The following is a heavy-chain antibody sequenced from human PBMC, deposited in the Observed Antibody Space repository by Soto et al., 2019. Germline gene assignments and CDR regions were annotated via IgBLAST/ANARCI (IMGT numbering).Heavy chain of an antibody. CDR2: IHYSGSS. CDR3: ARDLDTATYFDY. D-gene: IGHD5-18*01. J-gene: IGHJ4*01. Sequence: PSETLSLTCTVSGGSISSGNYCWSWIRQPPGKGLEWIGFIHYSGSSYYNPSLKSRVTISVDTSKNQFSLKLDSVTAADTAVYYCARDLDTATYFDYWGHRTLVTVSS. CDR1: GGSISSGNYC. V-gene: IGHV4-30-4*01.